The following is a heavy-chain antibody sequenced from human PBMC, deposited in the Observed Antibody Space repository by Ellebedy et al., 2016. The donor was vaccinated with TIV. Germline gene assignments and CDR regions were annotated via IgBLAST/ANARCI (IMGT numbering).Heavy chain of an antibody. D-gene: IGHD6-19*01. CDR1: GFTFSNYW. V-gene: IGHV3-7*01. CDR2: IKQDGSEK. J-gene: IGHJ4*02. CDR3: ARDQWLGRAYYFDY. Sequence: GESLKISCAASGFTFSNYWMSWVRQAPGKGLEWVANIKQDGSEKYYVDSVEGRFSISRDNTKNSTYLQMNSLRDEDTAVYYCARDQWLGRAYYFDYWGQGTLLTVSS.